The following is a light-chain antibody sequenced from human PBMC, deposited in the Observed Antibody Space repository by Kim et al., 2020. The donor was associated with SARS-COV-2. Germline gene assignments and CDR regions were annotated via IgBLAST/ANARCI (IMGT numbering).Light chain of an antibody. CDR1: QSVSSY. J-gene: IGKJ2*01. Sequence: EIVLTQSPATLSLSPGERATLSCRASQSVSSYLVWYQQKPGQAPSLLLYDASNSTTGIIARFSSSGSGTAFTLTISSLGPEDVAVYYCQQRSNGPPYTFGQGTKLEI. CDR2: DAS. V-gene: IGKV3-11*01. CDR3: QQRSNGPPYT.